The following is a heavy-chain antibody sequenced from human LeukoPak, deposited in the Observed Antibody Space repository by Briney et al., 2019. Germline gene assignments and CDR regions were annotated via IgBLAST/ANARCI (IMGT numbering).Heavy chain of an antibody. CDR2: INHSKST. D-gene: IGHD3-3*01. Sequence: KPSETLSLTCAVCGGSFSGYYWSWIRQPPGKGLEWIREINHSKSTNYSPSLKSRVTISVDTSKNQFSLKLSSVTAADTAVYYCARGRGFWSGSRHDYWGQGTLVTVSS. CDR1: GGSFSGYY. J-gene: IGHJ4*02. CDR3: ARGRGFWSGSRHDY. V-gene: IGHV4-34*01.